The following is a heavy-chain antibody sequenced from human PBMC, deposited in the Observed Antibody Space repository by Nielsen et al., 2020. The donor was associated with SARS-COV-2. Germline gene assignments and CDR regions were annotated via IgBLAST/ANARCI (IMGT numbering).Heavy chain of an antibody. D-gene: IGHD2-2*01. CDR2: ISYDGSNK. V-gene: IGHV3-30*18. J-gene: IGHJ5*02. Sequence: GESLKISCAASGFTFSSYGMHWVRQAPGKGLEWVAVISYDGSNKYYADSVKGRFTISRDNSKNTLYLQMNSLRAEDTAVYYCAKTGADCSSTSCPFDPWGQGTLVTVSS. CDR1: GFTFSSYG. CDR3: AKTGADCSSTSCPFDP.